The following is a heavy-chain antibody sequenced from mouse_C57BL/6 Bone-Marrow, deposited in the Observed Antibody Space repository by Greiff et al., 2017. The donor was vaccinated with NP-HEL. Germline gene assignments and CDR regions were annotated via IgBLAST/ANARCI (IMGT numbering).Heavy chain of an antibody. D-gene: IGHD2-2*01. J-gene: IGHJ2*01. CDR1: GYTFTSYW. Sequence: QVQLQQPGAELVKPGASVKLSCKASGYTFTSYWMHWVKQRPGQGLEWIGMIHPNSGSTNYNEKFKSKATLTVDKSSSTAYMQLSSLTSEDSAVYYCARSWLRRGRYYFDYWGQGTTLTVSS. CDR2: IHPNSGST. V-gene: IGHV1-64*01. CDR3: ARSWLRRGRYYFDY.